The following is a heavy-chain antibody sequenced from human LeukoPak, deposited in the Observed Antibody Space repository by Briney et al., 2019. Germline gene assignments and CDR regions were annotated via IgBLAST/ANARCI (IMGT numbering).Heavy chain of an antibody. D-gene: IGHD7-27*01. CDR2: ISGSSSNI. CDR3: ARKTPTGDPLGLFDY. CDR1: GFTFRSYG. Sequence: GGSLRLSCAASGFTFRSYGMNWVRQAPGKGLEWVSYISGSSSNIDYADSVKGRFTISRDNAKNSLYLQMNSLKAEDTAVYYCARKTPTGDPLGLFDYWGQGTLVTVSS. V-gene: IGHV3-21*01. J-gene: IGHJ4*02.